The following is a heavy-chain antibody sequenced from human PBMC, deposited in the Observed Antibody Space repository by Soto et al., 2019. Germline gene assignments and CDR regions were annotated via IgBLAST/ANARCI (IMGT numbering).Heavy chain of an antibody. J-gene: IGHJ4*02. CDR3: ARESEDLTSNFDN. CDR1: GFTFTRYS. CDR2: ISSTTNYI. Sequence: PGGSLRLSCAASGFTFTRYSMNWVRQAPGKGLEWVSSISSTTNYIYYADSMKGRFTVSRDNAKNSVYLEMNSLSAEDTAVYYCARESEDLTSNFDNWGQGTLVTVSS. V-gene: IGHV3-21*01.